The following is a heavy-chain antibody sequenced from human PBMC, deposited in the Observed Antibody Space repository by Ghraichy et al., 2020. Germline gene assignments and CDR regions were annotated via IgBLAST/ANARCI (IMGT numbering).Heavy chain of an antibody. Sequence: SETLSLTCAVSGVSISTNTWWSWVRQPPGKGLEWIGEIYHSGSTNYNPSLKSRVSISLDKSKNQFSLKLSSVTAADTAVYYCATNPAVDYWGQGILVTVSS. CDR2: IYHSGST. CDR3: ATNPAVDY. D-gene: IGHD2-8*01. V-gene: IGHV4-4*02. CDR1: GVSISTNTW. J-gene: IGHJ4*02.